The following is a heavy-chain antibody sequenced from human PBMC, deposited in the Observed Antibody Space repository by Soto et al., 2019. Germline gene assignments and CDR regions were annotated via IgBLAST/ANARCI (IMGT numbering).Heavy chain of an antibody. J-gene: IGHJ4*02. D-gene: IGHD5-18*01. CDR2: IYYSGST. CDR3: ARHPSEVTAMDPHFDY. CDR1: GGSISSSSYY. V-gene: IGHV4-39*01. Sequence: ETLSLTCTVSGGSISSSSYYWGWIRQPPGKGLEWIGSIYYSGSTYYNPSLKSRVTISVDTSKNQFSLKLSSVTAADTAVYYCARHPSEVTAMDPHFDYWGQGTLVTVSS.